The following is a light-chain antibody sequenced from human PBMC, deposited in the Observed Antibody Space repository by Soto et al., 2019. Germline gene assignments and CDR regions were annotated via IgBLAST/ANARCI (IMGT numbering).Light chain of an antibody. CDR1: QSVLYSSNNKNY. V-gene: IGKV4-1*01. CDR2: CAS. Sequence: DIVMTQSPDSLAVSLGERATINCKSSQSVLYSSNNKNYLAWYQQKPGQPPKVLIYCASTRESGVPDRLSGSGSGTDFTLTISSLQDEDVAVYYCQQYLLSPLTFGGGTNVEIK. CDR3: QQYLLSPLT. J-gene: IGKJ4*01.